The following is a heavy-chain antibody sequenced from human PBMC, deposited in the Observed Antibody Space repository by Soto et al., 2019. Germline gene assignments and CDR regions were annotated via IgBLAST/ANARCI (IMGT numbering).Heavy chain of an antibody. CDR2: ISYDGSNK. CDR1: GFTFSSYA. V-gene: IGHV3-30-3*01. CDR3: ARDHRPNYYGSGSYYRYNYYYYYGMDV. D-gene: IGHD3-10*01. J-gene: IGHJ6*02. Sequence: QVQLVESGGGVVQPGRSLRLSCAASGFTFSSYAMHWVRQAPGKGLEWVAVISYDGSNKYYADSGKGRFTISRDNSKNTLNLQMNSLRAEDTAVYYCARDHRPNYYGSGSYYRYNYYYYYGMDVWGQGTTVTVSS.